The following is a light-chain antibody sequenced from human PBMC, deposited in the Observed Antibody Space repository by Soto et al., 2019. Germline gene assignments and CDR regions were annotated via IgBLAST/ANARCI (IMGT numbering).Light chain of an antibody. CDR2: RVS. Sequence: DVVMTQSPLSLPVTLGQPASISCRSSQSLVYSDGNTYLNWFQQRPGQSPRRLIYRVSNRDSGAQDRLRGSGSDTILKFKIPRVGVAYVGVYSAPKGTTWPPTTFGKGTGQEIK. V-gene: IGKV2-30*01. J-gene: IGKJ5*01. CDR1: QSLVYSDGNTY. CDR3: PKGTTWPPTT.